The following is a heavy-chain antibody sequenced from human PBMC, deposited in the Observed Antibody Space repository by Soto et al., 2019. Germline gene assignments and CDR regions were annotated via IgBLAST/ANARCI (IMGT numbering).Heavy chain of an antibody. V-gene: IGHV3-15*01. Sequence: GGSLRLSCAASGFTFSNAWMSWVRQAPGKGLEWVGRIKSKTDGGTTDYAAPVKGRFTISRDDSKNTLYLQMNSLKTEDTAVYYCTTGRWELLDAFDIWGQGTMVTVSS. D-gene: IGHD1-26*01. CDR1: GFTFSNAW. CDR2: IKSKTDGGTT. J-gene: IGHJ3*02. CDR3: TTGRWELLDAFDI.